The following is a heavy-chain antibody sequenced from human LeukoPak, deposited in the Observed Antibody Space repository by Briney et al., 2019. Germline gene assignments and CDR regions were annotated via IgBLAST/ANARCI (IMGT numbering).Heavy chain of an antibody. CDR1: GFTFSDYD. D-gene: IGHD6-13*01. CDR2: IGTAGDT. CDR3: AKDLGIAAAGTSVKFDY. J-gene: IGHJ4*02. V-gene: IGHV3-13*01. Sequence: GGSLRLSCAASGFTFSDYDMHWVRQATRKGLEWVSAIGTAGDTYYTGSVKGRFTISRENAKNSLYLQMNSLRAGDTAVYYCAKDLGIAAAGTSVKFDYWGQGTLVTVSS.